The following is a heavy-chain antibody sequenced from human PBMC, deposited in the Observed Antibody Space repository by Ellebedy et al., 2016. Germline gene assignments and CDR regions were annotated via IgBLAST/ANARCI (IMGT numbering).Heavy chain of an antibody. CDR1: GYTFTGYY. CDR3: ARGYDSSGYYPDYYYGMDV. V-gene: IGHV1-69*04. Sequence: ASVKVSCKASGYTFTGYYMHWVRQAPGQGLEWMGRIIPILGIANYAQKFQGRVMITADKSTSTAYMELSSLRSEDTAVYYCARGYDSSGYYPDYYYGMDVWGQGTTVTVSS. D-gene: IGHD3-22*01. CDR2: IIPILGIA. J-gene: IGHJ6*02.